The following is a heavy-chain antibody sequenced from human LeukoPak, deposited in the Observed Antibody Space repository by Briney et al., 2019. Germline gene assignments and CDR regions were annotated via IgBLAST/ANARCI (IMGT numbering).Heavy chain of an antibody. J-gene: IGHJ4*02. V-gene: IGHV3-7*03. CDR2: IKQDGSEK. CDR1: GFTFSSYW. Sequence: GGSLRLSCAASGFTFSSYWMSWVRQAPGKGLEWVANIKQDGSEKYYVDSVKGRFTISRDNAKNSLYLQMNSLRAEDTAVYYCAKSGPIVVVPAAMGWFYFDYWGQGTLVTVSS. CDR3: AKSGPIVVVPAAMGWFYFDY. D-gene: IGHD2-2*01.